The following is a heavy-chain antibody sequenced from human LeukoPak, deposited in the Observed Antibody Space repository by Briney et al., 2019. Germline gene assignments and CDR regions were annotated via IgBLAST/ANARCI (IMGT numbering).Heavy chain of an antibody. CDR3: AKDLATGFGAPTPGFDY. D-gene: IGHD3-10*01. CDR2: INTDGSST. CDR1: GFTFSSYW. Sequence: GGSLRLSCAASGFTFSSYWMHWVRQAPGKGLVWFSRINTDGSSTSYADSVKGRFTISRDNAKNSLFLQMNSLRPEDTALYYCAKDLATGFGAPTPGFDYWGQGTLVTVSS. V-gene: IGHV3-74*01. J-gene: IGHJ4*02.